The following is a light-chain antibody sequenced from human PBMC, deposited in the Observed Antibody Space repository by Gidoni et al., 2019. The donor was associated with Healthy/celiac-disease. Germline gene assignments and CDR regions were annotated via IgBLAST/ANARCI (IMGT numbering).Light chain of an antibody. V-gene: IGKV1-39*01. J-gene: IGKJ4*01. CDR1: QSISTY. CDR3: KQSYRTPDT. CDR2: AAS. Sequence: DIQITQSPSSLSASVGDRVTITFRASQSISTYLNWHLWKPGKAHTLRIYAASSLESGVPSRFSGSGSGTDFTLNISSLQPEDFATYYCKQSYRTPDTFGGGTKVEIK.